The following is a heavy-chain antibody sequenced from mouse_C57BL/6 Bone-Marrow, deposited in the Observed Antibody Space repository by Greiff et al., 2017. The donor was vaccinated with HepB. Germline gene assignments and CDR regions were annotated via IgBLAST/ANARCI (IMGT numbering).Heavy chain of an antibody. D-gene: IGHD1-1*01. CDR2: IHPNSGST. CDR3: ARGALRFFAY. CDR1: GSTFTSYW. V-gene: IGHV1-64*01. J-gene: IGHJ3*01. Sequence: VQLQQPGAELVKPGASVKLSCKASGSTFTSYWMHWVKQRPGPGLEWIGMIHPNSGSTNYNEKFKSKATLTVDKSSSTAYMQLSSLTSEDSAVDYCARGALRFFAYWGQGTLVTVSA.